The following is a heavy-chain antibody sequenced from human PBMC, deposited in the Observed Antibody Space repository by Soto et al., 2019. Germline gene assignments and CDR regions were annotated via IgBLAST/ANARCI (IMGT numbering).Heavy chain of an antibody. V-gene: IGHV4-39*01. CDR1: GGSISSSSYY. J-gene: IGHJ4*01. CDR3: ARKKVGATTSYDY. Sequence: SENLSLTCTVSGGSISSSSYYWGWIRQPPGKGLEWIGSINYSGSTYYNPSLKSRVTISVDTSKNQFSLKLSSVTAADTAVYYCARKKVGATTSYDYWGQGTLVTVSS. CDR2: INYSGST. D-gene: IGHD1-26*01.